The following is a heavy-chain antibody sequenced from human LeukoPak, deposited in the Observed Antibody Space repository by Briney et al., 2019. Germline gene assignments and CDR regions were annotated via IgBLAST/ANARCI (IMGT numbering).Heavy chain of an antibody. J-gene: IGHJ6*03. V-gene: IGHV4-59*01. D-gene: IGHD1-26*01. CDR3: ASSYSTDYYYYYMDV. CDR2: IYYSGST. Sequence: SETLSLTCTVSGGSISSYYWSWIRQPPGKGLERIGFIYYSGSTNYNPSLKSRVTISVDTSKNQFSLKLSSVTAADTAVYYCASSYSTDYYYYYMDVWGKGATVTVSS. CDR1: GGSISSYY.